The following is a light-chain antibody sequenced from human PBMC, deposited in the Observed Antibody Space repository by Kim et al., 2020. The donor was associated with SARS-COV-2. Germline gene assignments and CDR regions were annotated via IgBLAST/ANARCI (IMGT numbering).Light chain of an antibody. V-gene: IGKV1-39*01. CDR3: QQSHTAPLLT. Sequence: DIQMTQSPSSLSASVGDRVTITCRASQSISSYLNWYQQKPGKAPKLLIYAASTLQSGAPSRFSGSGSGTDFTLTISSLQPEDFATYYCQQSHTAPLLTFGGVTKVDIK. CDR2: AAS. J-gene: IGKJ4*01. CDR1: QSISSY.